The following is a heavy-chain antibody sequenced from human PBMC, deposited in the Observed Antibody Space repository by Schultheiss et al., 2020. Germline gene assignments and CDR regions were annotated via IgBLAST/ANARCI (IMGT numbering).Heavy chain of an antibody. D-gene: IGHD3-3*01. CDR2: IHVSGSP. CDR3: ARGQVRRKAYYDFWSGPFGP. V-gene: IGHV4-4*07. J-gene: IGHJ5*02. Sequence: SETLSLTCTVSGGSIRNSYWSWIRQPAGKGLEWIGRIHVSGSPDYNPSLKSRVTISVDTSKNQFSLKLSSVTAADTAVYYCARGQVRRKAYYDFWSGPFGPWGQGTLVTVSS. CDR1: GGSIRNSY.